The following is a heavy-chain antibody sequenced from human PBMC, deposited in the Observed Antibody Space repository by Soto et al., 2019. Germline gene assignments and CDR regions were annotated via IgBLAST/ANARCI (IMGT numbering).Heavy chain of an antibody. Sequence: VQLVESGGGVVQPGRSLRLSCAASGFTFSSYTMHWVRQTPGRGLEWVADISYDGGDKYYADSVKGRFTISRDNSKNYRYVQKNSLRAEDTSVYYCAREYSVAVVAPGYGGQELLVTVSS. CDR3: AREYSVAVVAPGY. D-gene: IGHD3-22*01. V-gene: IGHV3-30-3*01. CDR2: ISYDGGDK. CDR1: GFTFSSYT. J-gene: IGHJ4*02.